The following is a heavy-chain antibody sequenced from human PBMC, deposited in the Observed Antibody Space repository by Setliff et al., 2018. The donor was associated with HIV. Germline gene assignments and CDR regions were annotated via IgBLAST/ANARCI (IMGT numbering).Heavy chain of an antibody. CDR2: VYYNGVT. V-gene: IGHV4-38-2*01. D-gene: IGHD6-19*01. J-gene: IGHJ6*04. CDR1: GYSIGSGYY. Sequence: PSETLSLTCVVSGYSIGSGYYWGWIRQTPGKGLQYIGTVYYNGVTYFNPSLKSRLTISVDTSKNQFSLKLSSLTAADTAVYYCARHWGSGWYMAMDVWGKGTTVTVSS. CDR3: ARHWGSGWYMAMDV.